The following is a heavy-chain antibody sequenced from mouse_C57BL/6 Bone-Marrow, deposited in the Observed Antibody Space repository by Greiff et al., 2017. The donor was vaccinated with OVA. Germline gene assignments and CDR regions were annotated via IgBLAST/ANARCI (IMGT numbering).Heavy chain of an antibody. CDR2: IHPNSGST. CDR1: GYTFTSYW. J-gene: IGHJ3*01. Sequence: QVQLKQPGAELVKPGASVKLSCKASGYTFTSYWMHWVKQRPGQGLEWIGMIHPNSGSTNYNEKFKSKATLTVDKSSSTAYMQLSSLTSEDSAVYYCARSISFFAYWGQGTLVTVSA. CDR3: ARSISFFAY. V-gene: IGHV1-64*01.